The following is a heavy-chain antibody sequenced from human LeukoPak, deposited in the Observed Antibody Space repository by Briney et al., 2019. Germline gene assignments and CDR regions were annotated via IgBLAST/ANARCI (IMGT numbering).Heavy chain of an antibody. J-gene: IGHJ4*02. CDR2: IVVGSGNT. V-gene: IGHV1-58*01. CDR1: GFTFTSSA. D-gene: IGHD7-27*01. CDR3: AAGPLGRGYYFDY. Sequence: SVKVSCKASGFTFTSSAVQWVRQARGQRLEWIGWIVVGSGNTNYAQKFQERVTITRDMSTSTAYMELSSLRSEDTAAYYCAAGPLGRGYYFDYWGQGTLVTVSS.